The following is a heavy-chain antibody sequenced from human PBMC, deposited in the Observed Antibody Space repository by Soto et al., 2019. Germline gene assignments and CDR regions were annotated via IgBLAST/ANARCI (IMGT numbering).Heavy chain of an antibody. Sequence: QVQLQQWGAGLLKPSETLSLTCAVYGGSFSGYYWSWIRQPPGKGLEWIGEINHSGSTNYNPSLQSRVTISVDTSKNQFSLKLSSVTAADTAVYYCARDLHYYGSGSYYNDYWGQGTLVTVSS. J-gene: IGHJ4*02. D-gene: IGHD3-10*01. CDR2: INHSGST. CDR1: GGSFSGYY. V-gene: IGHV4-34*01. CDR3: ARDLHYYGSGSYYNDY.